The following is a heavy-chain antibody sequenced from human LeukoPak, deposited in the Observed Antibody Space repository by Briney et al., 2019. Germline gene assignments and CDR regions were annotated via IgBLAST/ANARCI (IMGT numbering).Heavy chain of an antibody. J-gene: IGHJ6*02. CDR1: GGTFSSYA. D-gene: IGHD6-13*01. V-gene: IGHV1-69*04. CDR3: ARRIAAAGTEYYFAMDV. Sequence: ASVKVSCKASGGTFSSYAISWVRQAPGQGLEWMGRIIPILGIANYAQKFQGRVTITADKSTSTAYMELSSLRSEDTAVYYCARRIAAAGTEYYFAMDVWGQGTTVTVSS. CDR2: IIPILGIA.